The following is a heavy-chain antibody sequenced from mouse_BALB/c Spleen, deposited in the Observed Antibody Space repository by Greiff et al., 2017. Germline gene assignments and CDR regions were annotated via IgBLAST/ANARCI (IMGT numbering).Heavy chain of an antibody. V-gene: IGHV8-12*01. J-gene: IGHJ2*01. Sequence: QVTLKESGPGILQPSQTLSLTCSFSGFSLSTSGMGLSWIRHPSGKGLEWLAHIYWDDDKRYHPSLKSRITISKDTSRNQIFLQITSVDTADTTTYYCARRAVGYLFDYWGQGTTLTVSS. CDR1: GFSLSTSGMG. CDR2: IYWDDDK. D-gene: IGHD2-2*01. CDR3: ARRAVGYLFDY.